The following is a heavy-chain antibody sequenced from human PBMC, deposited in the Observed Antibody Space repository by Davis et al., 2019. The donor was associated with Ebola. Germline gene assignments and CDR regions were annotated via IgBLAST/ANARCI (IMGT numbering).Heavy chain of an antibody. CDR3: ARDGVWDDFWIGFMDV. CDR2: IKQDGSEK. CDR1: GFTFSSYW. V-gene: IGHV3-7*03. J-gene: IGHJ6*02. D-gene: IGHD3-3*01. Sequence: GESLKISCAASGFTFSSYWMSLVRPAPGKGLEWVANIKQDGSEKYYVDSVKGRFTISRDNAKNSLYLQMNSLRAEDTAVYYCARDGVWDDFWIGFMDVWGQGTTVTVSS.